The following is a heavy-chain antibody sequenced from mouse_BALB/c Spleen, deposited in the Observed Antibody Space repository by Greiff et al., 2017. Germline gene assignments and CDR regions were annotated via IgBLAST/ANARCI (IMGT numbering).Heavy chain of an antibody. V-gene: IGHV5-12-2*01. J-gene: IGHJ3*01. D-gene: IGHD1-1*01. CDR1: GFTFSSYT. CDR2: ISNGGGST. Sequence: EVNVVESGGDLVKPGGSLKLSCAASGFTFSSYTMSWVRQTPEKRLEWVAYISNGGGSTYYPDTVKGRFTISRDNAKNTLYLQMSSLKSEDTAMYYCARHYYYGSSYGFAYWGQGTLVTVSA. CDR3: ARHYYYGSSYGFAY.